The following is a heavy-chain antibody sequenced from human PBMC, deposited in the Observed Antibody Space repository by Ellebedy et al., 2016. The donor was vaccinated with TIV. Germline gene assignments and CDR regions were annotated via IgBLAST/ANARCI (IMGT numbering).Heavy chain of an antibody. Sequence: SETLSLTXTVSGGSISSYYWSWIRQPPGKGLEWIGYIYYSGSTNYNPSLKSRVTISVDTSKNQFSLKLSSVTAADTAVYYCARDLYDSSGYPYYYYGMDVWGQGTTVTVSS. CDR2: IYYSGST. CDR3: ARDLYDSSGYPYYYYGMDV. CDR1: GGSISSYY. D-gene: IGHD3-22*01. J-gene: IGHJ6*02. V-gene: IGHV4-59*01.